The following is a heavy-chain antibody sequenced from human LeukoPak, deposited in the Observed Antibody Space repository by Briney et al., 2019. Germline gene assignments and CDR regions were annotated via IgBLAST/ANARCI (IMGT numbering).Heavy chain of an antibody. CDR1: GDSVSSDNYY. D-gene: IGHD5-18*01. J-gene: IGHJ6*02. Sequence: SSETLSLTCTVSGDSVSSDNYYWSWIRQPPGKGLEWIGYIFYSGSANYNPSLKSRVTISVNTSKSQFSLKLSSVTAADTARYYCARAGGYSFGYGVDVWGQGTTVTVSS. CDR3: ARAGGYSFGYGVDV. CDR2: IFYSGSA. V-gene: IGHV4-61*01.